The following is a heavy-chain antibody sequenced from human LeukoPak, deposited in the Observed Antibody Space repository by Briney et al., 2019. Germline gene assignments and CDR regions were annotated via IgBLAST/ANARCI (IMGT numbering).Heavy chain of an antibody. CDR1: GFTFSDFG. CDR2: IDNSGRTT. V-gene: IGHV3-48*02. J-gene: IGHJ5*02. Sequence: AGSLRLSCAASGFTFSDFGMNWVRQAPGKGLEWLAYIDNSGRTTYYADSVKGRFIISRDNAKNSLFLQMNRLIDDDRAVYYCAREGMSAWGQGTLVTVSS. CDR3: AREGMSA.